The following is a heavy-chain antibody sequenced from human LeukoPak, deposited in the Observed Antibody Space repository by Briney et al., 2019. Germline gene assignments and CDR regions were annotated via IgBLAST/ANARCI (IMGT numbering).Heavy chain of an antibody. CDR1: GYTLTELS. D-gene: IGHD3-3*02. Sequence: GASVKVSCKVSGYTLTELSMHWVRQAPGKGLEWMGGFDPEDGETIYAQKFRGRVTMTEDTSTDTAYMELSSLRSEDTAVYYCATDLSGHHPFDYWGQGTLVTVSS. V-gene: IGHV1-24*01. J-gene: IGHJ4*02. CDR3: ATDLSGHHPFDY. CDR2: FDPEDGET.